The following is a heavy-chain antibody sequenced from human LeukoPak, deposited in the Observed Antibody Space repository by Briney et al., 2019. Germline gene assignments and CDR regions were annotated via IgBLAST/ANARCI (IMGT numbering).Heavy chain of an antibody. J-gene: IGHJ4*02. CDR3: AKDGARGAAKYYFDY. D-gene: IGHD6-13*01. V-gene: IGHV3-30*18. CDR2: IASDGRDK. CDR1: GFTFSNAW. Sequence: GGSLRLSCAASGFTFSNAWMSWVRQAPGKGLEWVAVIASDGRDKKYADSVKGRFTITRDNSKNTLYLQMNSLRAEDTAVYYCAKDGARGAAKYYFDYWGQGTLVTVSS.